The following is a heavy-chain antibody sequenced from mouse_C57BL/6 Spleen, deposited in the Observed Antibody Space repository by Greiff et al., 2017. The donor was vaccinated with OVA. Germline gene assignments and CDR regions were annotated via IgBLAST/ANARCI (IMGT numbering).Heavy chain of an antibody. CDR1: GYAFTNYL. D-gene: IGHD2-4*01. V-gene: IGHV1-54*01. Sequence: VKLQQSGAELVRPGTSVKVSCKASGYAFTNYLIEWVKQRPGQGLEWIGVINPGSGGTNYNEKFKGKATLTADKSSSTAYMQLSSLTSEDSAVYFCARKEDYDYFDYWGKGTTLTVSS. CDR3: ARKEDYDYFDY. CDR2: INPGSGGT. J-gene: IGHJ2*01.